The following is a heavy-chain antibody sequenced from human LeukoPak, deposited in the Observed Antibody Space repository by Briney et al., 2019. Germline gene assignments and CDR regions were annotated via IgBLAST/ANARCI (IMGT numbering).Heavy chain of an antibody. J-gene: IGHJ4*02. CDR3: AKPGGASSIAY. D-gene: IGHD6-6*01. Sequence: PGGSLRLSCAVSGFIFSTYGMHWVRQAPGKGLEWVAFIRNDGSNKYYADSVKGRFTIYRDNNKNILYLQMNSLRAEDTAVYYCAKPGGASSIAYWGQGTLVTVSS. CDR1: GFIFSTYG. V-gene: IGHV3-30*02. CDR2: IRNDGSNK.